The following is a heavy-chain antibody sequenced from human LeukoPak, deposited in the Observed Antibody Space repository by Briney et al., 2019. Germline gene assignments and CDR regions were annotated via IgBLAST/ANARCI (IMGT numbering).Heavy chain of an antibody. CDR2: ISYDGSKK. D-gene: IGHD3-22*01. V-gene: IGHV3-30*03. Sequence: PGGSLRLSCAASGFTFSTYSMNWVRQAPGKGLEWVAVISYDGSKKYYADSVKGRFTVSRDNSKNTLYVQMNSLRVEDTAVYYCARAYYYDSSGYYKPFDNWGQGTLVTVSS. CDR1: GFTFSTYS. J-gene: IGHJ4*02. CDR3: ARAYYYDSSGYYKPFDN.